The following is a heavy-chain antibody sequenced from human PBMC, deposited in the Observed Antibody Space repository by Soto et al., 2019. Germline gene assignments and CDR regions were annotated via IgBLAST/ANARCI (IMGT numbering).Heavy chain of an antibody. CDR3: ARDKGCSWAQSLNWFVP. CDR1: GGSFSGYY. D-gene: IGHD6-13*01. V-gene: IGHV4-34*01. J-gene: IGHJ5*02. CDR2: INHSGST. Sequence: QVQLQQWGAGLLKPSETLSLTCAVYGGSFSGYYWSWIRQPPGKGLEWIGEINHSGSTNYNPSLKSRVTISVDTSKNQFSLKLSSVTAADTAVYYCARDKGCSWAQSLNWFVPWGQGTLVTVSS.